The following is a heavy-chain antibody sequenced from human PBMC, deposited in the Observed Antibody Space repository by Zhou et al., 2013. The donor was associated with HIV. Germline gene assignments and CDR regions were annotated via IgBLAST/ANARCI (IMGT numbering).Heavy chain of an antibody. V-gene: IGHV1-69*05. Sequence: QVRLVQSGSEVKAPGSSVKVSCKASGDILLNHIITWVRRAPGQGLEWMGGVIPVFRSPNYADKFRDRMMLTSDASTGTVYMELSSLRSEDTAVYYCARDGGGITGTTAGFDYWGQGTLVTVSS. D-gene: IGHD1-7*01. J-gene: IGHJ4*02. CDR1: GDILLNHI. CDR3: ARDGGGITGTTAGFDY. CDR2: VIPVFRSP.